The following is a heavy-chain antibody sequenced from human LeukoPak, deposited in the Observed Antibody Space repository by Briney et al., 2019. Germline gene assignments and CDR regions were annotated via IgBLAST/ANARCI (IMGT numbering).Heavy chain of an antibody. CDR1: GGTFSSYA. J-gene: IGHJ4*02. CDR2: IIPIFGTA. V-gene: IGHV1-69*05. CDR3: ATLGYCSGGSCYRDDY. D-gene: IGHD2-15*01. Sequence: GASVKVSCKASGGTFSSYAISWVRQAPGQGLEWMGGIIPIFGTANYAQKFQCRVTITTDESTSTAYMELSSLRSEDTAVYYCATLGYCSGGSCYRDDYWGQGTLVTVSS.